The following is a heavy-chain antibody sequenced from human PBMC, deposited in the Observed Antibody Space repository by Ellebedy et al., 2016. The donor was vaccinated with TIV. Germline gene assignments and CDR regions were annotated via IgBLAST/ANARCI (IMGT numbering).Heavy chain of an antibody. V-gene: IGHV3-23*01. J-gene: IGHJ4*02. CDR2: ISGSGGST. CDR1: GFIFSSYA. CDR3: ATPSYSSSWYVGY. Sequence: GESLKISXAASGFIFSSYAMSWVRQAPGKGLEWISAISGSGGSTYHVDSVKGRFTISRDNSKNTLYLQMNSLRVEDTAVYYCATPSYSSSWYVGYWGQGTLVTVYS. D-gene: IGHD6-13*01.